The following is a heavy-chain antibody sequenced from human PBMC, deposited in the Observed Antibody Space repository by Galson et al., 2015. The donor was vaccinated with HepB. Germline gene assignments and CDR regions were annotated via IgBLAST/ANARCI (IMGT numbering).Heavy chain of an antibody. CDR3: ARDYYDSSSDY. V-gene: IGHV7-4-1*02. CDR1: GSTFTNFA. D-gene: IGHD3-22*01. CDR2: ININTGNP. J-gene: IGHJ4*02. Sequence: QSGAEVKKPGASVKVSCKASGSTFTNFAINWVRQAPGQGLEWMGWININTGNPVYAQGFTGRFVFSLDTSVSTAYLQISSLKAEDTAVYYCARDYYDSSSDYWGQGTLVTVSS.